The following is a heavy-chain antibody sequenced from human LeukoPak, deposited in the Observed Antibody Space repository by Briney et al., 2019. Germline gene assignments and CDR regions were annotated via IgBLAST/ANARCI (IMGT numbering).Heavy chain of an antibody. CDR2: ISYDGSNK. CDR1: GFTFSSYG. J-gene: IGHJ4*02. V-gene: IGHV3-30*18. Sequence: GGSLRLSCAASGFTFSSYGMHWVRQAPGKGLEWVAVISYDGSNKYYADSVKGRFTISRDNSKNTLYLQMNSLRAEDTAVYYCAKDSTHGYNYDYWGQGTLVTVSS. D-gene: IGHD5-24*01. CDR3: AKDSTHGYNYDY.